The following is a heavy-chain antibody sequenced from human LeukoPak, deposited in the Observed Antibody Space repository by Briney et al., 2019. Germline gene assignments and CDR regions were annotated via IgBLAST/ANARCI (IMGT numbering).Heavy chain of an antibody. CDR3: ARVIDIVASFDY. V-gene: IGHV4-59*01. CDR2: IYYSGST. D-gene: IGHD5-12*01. CDR1: GGSISSYY. J-gene: IGHJ4*02. Sequence: KPSETLSLTCTVSGGSISSYYWSWTRQPPGKGLEWIGYIYYSGSTNYNPSLKSRVTISVDTSKNQFSLKLSSVTAADTAVYYCARVIDIVASFDYWGQGTLVTVSS.